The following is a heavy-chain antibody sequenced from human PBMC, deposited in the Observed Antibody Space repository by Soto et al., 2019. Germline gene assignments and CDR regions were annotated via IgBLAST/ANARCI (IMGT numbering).Heavy chain of an antibody. CDR2: IWYDGSNK. Sequence: QVQLVESGGGVVQSGRSLRLSCAASGFTFNSYGMHWVRQAPGRGLEWVAVIWYDGSNKYYADSVKGRFTISRDNSKNTLYLHMNSLRAEDTAVYYCARDRSTPVLDYWGQGTLVTVSS. CDR3: ARDRSTPVLDY. V-gene: IGHV3-33*01. CDR1: GFTFNSYG. D-gene: IGHD2-15*01. J-gene: IGHJ4*02.